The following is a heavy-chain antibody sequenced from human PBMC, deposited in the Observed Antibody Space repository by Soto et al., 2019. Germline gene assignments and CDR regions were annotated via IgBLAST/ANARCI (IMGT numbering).Heavy chain of an antibody. Sequence: QVQLVQSGAEVKRPGSSVKVSCKASGDTFNFYSINWVRQAPGLGLEWMGRVNPILSMSNYAQRFQGRVTMTADKYTSTAYMELSGLRSEDTAIYYCATSYASGYRAFDFWGQGALVTVSS. J-gene: IGHJ4*02. CDR3: ATSYASGYRAFDF. D-gene: IGHD3-16*01. V-gene: IGHV1-69*04. CDR2: VNPILSMS. CDR1: GDTFNFYS.